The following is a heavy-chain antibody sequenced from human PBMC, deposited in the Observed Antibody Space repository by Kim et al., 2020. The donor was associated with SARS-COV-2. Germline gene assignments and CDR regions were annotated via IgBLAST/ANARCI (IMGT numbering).Heavy chain of an antibody. CDR1: GFTFSDYG. Sequence: GGSLRLSCASSGFTFSDYGLHWVRQAPGKGLERVAIILYDGSEQFYADTVQGRFTLSRDNSNNMLYLQMNSLRSEDTAIYDCVRDKTIMSERYSFDVWG. J-gene: IGHJ3*01. D-gene: IGHD2-21*01. V-gene: IGHV3-30*04. CDR2: ILYDGSEQ. CDR3: VRDKTIMSERYSFDV.